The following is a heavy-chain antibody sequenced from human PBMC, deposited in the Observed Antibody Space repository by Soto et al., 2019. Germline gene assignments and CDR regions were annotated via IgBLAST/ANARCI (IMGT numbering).Heavy chain of an antibody. D-gene: IGHD3-10*01. CDR3: ASKRGYGSGSYSSPYYFDY. Sequence: SETLSLTCTVSGGSISSSSYYWGWIRQPPGKGLEWIGSIYYSGSTYYNPSLKSRVTISVDTSKNQFSLKLSSVTAADTAVYYCASKRGYGSGSYSSPYYFDYWGQGTLVTVSS. J-gene: IGHJ4*02. CDR1: GGSISSSSYY. CDR2: IYYSGST. V-gene: IGHV4-39*01.